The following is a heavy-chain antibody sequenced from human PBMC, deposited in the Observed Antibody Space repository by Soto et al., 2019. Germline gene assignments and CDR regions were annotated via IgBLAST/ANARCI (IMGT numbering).Heavy chain of an antibody. CDR3: SRCDGDCYPDY. V-gene: IGHV4-30-4*01. Sequence: QLQLQESGPGLVKPSQTLSLTCTVSGASISRGDYYWSWIRQPPGKGLEWIGYNYCSGSTYYNPSLTSRVTISVDTSKNQFSLKLSSVTAADTAVYYCSRCDGDCYPDYWGQGTLVTVSS. J-gene: IGHJ4*02. D-gene: IGHD2-21*02. CDR1: GASISRGDYY. CDR2: NYCSGST.